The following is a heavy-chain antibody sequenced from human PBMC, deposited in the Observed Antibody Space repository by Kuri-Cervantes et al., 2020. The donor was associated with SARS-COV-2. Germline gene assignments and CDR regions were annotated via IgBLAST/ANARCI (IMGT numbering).Heavy chain of an antibody. V-gene: IGHV1-24*01. CDR2: FDPEDGET. D-gene: IGHD5-18*01. Sequence: ASVKVSCKVSGYTLTELSMHWVRQAPGKGLEWMGGFDPEDGETIYAQKFQGRVTMTEDTSTDTAYKELSSLRSEDTAVYYCASPKFYTAMVGPLLDYWGQGALVTVSS. J-gene: IGHJ4*02. CDR3: ASPKFYTAMVGPLLDY. CDR1: GYTLTELS.